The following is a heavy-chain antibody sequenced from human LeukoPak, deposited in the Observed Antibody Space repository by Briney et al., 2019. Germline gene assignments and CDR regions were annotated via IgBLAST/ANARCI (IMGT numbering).Heavy chain of an antibody. CDR2: ISDSAGNT. Sequence: GGSLRLSCAASGFTLSRYAMSCVPQAPEKGLERVSAISDSAGNTYYADSVKGRFTVSRDYSKNTLYVQMNSLRAEDTAVYYCAKVDDYGARWYFDYWGQGTLVTVSS. D-gene: IGHD4-17*01. CDR3: AKVDDYGARWYFDY. J-gene: IGHJ4*02. V-gene: IGHV3-23*01. CDR1: GFTLSRYA.